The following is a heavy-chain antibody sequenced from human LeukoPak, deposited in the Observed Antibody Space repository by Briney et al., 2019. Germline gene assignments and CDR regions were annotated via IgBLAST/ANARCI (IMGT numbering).Heavy chain of an antibody. CDR3: VREDYGYYYDSSGYIDY. V-gene: IGHV3-21*01. CDR2: ISSSSSYI. CDR1: GFTFSSYS. Sequence: PGGSLRLSCAASGFTFSSYSMNWVRQAPGKGLEWVSSISSSSSYIYYADSVKGRFTMSRDNAKNSLYLQMNSLRAEDTAVYYCVREDYGYYYDSSGYIDYWGQGTLVTVSS. J-gene: IGHJ4*02. D-gene: IGHD3-22*01.